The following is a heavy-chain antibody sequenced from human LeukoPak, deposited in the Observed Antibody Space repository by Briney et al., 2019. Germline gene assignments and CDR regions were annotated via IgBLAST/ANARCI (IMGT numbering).Heavy chain of an antibody. V-gene: IGHV3-74*01. D-gene: IGHD3-22*01. CDR3: TRGYYYDSSGPKIPFDY. CDR1: GFTFSTYW. CDR2: IKSDGSST. Sequence: PGGSLRLSCEASGFTFSTYWMHWVRQVPGKGLVWVSRIKSDGSSTTYADYVKGRFTISRDNANNTLYLQMNSLRAEDTAVYYCTRGYYYDSSGPKIPFDYWGRGTLVTVSS. J-gene: IGHJ4*02.